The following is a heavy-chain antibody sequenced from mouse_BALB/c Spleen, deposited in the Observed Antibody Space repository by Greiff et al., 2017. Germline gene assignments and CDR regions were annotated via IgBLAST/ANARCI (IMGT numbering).Heavy chain of an antibody. J-gene: IGHJ4*01. CDR1: GYTFTSYW. D-gene: IGHD2-3*01. CDR2: IYPGDGDT. CDR3: ARGGYYHYYAMDY. V-gene: IGHV1-87*01. Sequence: QVQLQQSGAELARPGASVKLSCKASGYTFTSYWMQWVKQRPGQGLEWIGAIYPGDGDTRYTQKFKGKATLTADKSSSTAYMQLSSLASEDSAVYYCARGGYYHYYAMDYWGQGTSVTVSS.